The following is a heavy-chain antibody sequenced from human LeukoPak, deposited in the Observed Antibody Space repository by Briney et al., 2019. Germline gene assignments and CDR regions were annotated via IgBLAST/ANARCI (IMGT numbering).Heavy chain of an antibody. V-gene: IGHV3-23*01. CDR2: FSGSGGGT. D-gene: IGHD5-24*01. J-gene: IGHJ4*02. CDR3: ARSGYNHFDY. CDR1: GFTFSSYA. Sequence: GGSLRLSCAASGFTFSSYAMSWVRQAPGKGLEWVSAFSGSGGGTYYADSVKGRFTISRDNSKSTLYLQMTSLRAEDTAVYYCARSGYNHFDYWGQGTLVTVSS.